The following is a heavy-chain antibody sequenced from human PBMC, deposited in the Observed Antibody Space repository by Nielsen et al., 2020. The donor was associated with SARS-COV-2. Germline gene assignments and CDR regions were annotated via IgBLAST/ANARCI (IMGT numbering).Heavy chain of an antibody. CDR3: AIIWSGYTDAFDI. CDR1: GFTFSSYA. J-gene: IGHJ3*02. Sequence: GGSLRLSCVASGFTFSSYAMSWVRQAPGKGLEWVSAISGSGGSTYYADSVKGRFTISRDNAKNSLYLQMNSLRAEDTAVYYCAIIWSGYTDAFDIWGQGTMVTVSS. V-gene: IGHV3-23*01. CDR2: ISGSGGST. D-gene: IGHD3-3*01.